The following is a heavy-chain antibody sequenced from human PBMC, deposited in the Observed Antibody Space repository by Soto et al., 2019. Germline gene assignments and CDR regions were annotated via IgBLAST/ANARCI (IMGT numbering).Heavy chain of an antibody. CDR2: IHYSESS. D-gene: IGHD2-8*02. Sequence: SETLSLTCTVSGASLSGGYYYWGWIRQTPGKGLEWIGSIHYSESSYFYPSLQSRVTISLDTSKNQFSLRLSSVTAADTAVYYCATLLGSHHHYYFGIDVWGQGTTVTVSS. CDR3: ATLLGSHHHYYFGIDV. V-gene: IGHV4-39*07. CDR1: GASLSGGYYY. J-gene: IGHJ6*02.